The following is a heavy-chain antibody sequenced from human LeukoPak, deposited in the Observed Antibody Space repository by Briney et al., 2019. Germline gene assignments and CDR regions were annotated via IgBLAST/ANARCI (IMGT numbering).Heavy chain of an antibody. D-gene: IGHD2-15*01. J-gene: IGHJ6*03. Sequence: SETLSLTCTVSGGSISSYYWSWIRQPPGKGLEWIGYIYYSGSTNYNPSLKSRVTISVDTSKNQFSLKLSSVTAADTAVYYCARVRGSAEFHYMDVWDKGTTVTVSS. CDR1: GGSISSYY. CDR2: IYYSGST. V-gene: IGHV4-59*01. CDR3: ARVRGSAEFHYMDV.